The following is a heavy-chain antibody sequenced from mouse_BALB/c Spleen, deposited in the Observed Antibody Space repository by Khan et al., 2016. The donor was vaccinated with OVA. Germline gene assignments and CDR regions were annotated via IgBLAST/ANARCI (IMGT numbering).Heavy chain of an antibody. CDR3: GRNRDGGSYWYFDV. D-gene: IGHD3-3*01. CDR2: IWIGGSA. V-gene: IGHV2-6-4*01. Sequence: VQLKESGPGLVAPSQSLSITCTVSGFSLSRYSVHWVRQPPGKGLEWLGIIWIGGSADYNSPLKSRLSISKDNSKSQVFLKMNSLQTDDTAMYXCGRNRDGGSYWYFDVWGAGTTVTVSS. CDR1: GFSLSRYS. J-gene: IGHJ1*01.